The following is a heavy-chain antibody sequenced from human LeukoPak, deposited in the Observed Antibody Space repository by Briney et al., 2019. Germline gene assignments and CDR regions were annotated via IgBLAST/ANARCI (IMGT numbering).Heavy chain of an antibody. J-gene: IGHJ4*02. Sequence: SVKVSCKASGGTFSSYGISWVRQALGQGLEWMGRIIPIFGTANYAQKFQGRVTITTDESTSTAYMELSSLRSEDTAVYYCASSTYYYDSSGYNFAYWGQGTLVTVSS. D-gene: IGHD3-22*01. CDR1: GGTFSSYG. CDR2: IIPIFGTA. V-gene: IGHV1-69*05. CDR3: ASSTYYYDSSGYNFAY.